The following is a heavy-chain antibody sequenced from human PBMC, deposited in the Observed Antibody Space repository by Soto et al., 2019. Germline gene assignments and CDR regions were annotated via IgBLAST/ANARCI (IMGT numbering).Heavy chain of an antibody. D-gene: IGHD6-13*01. CDR3: ARGKELVHWPFDY. CDR1: GFTFSSYA. Sequence: GGSLRLSCAASGFTFSSYAMHWVRQAPGKGLEWVAVISYDGSNKYYADSVKGRFTISRDNSKNTLYLQMNSLRAEDTAVYYCARGKELVHWPFDYWGQGTLVTVSS. J-gene: IGHJ4*02. V-gene: IGHV3-30-3*01. CDR2: ISYDGSNK.